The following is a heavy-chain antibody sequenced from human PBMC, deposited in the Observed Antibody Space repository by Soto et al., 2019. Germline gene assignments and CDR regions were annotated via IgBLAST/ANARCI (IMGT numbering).Heavy chain of an antibody. D-gene: IGHD3-22*01. V-gene: IGHV3-30*18. CDR3: AKDLIGRDSSGYYYVFDY. CDR2: ISYDGSNR. CDR1: GFSFSNYA. Sequence: ESGGGVVQPGRSLRLSCAASGFSFSNYAMHWVRQAPGKGLEWVAVISYDGSNRYYIDSVKGRFTISRDNSKNTLNLQMNSLRPEDSAVYYCAKDLIGRDSSGYYYVFDYWGQGTLVTVSS. J-gene: IGHJ4*02.